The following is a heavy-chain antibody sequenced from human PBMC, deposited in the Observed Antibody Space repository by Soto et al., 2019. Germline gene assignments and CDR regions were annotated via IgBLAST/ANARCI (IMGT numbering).Heavy chain of an antibody. V-gene: IGHV4-34*01. CDR2: INHSGST. D-gene: IGHD6-13*01. CDR3: ARGGTGSSSWYPHYYYYYGMDV. Sequence: SETLSLTCAVYGGSFSGYYWSWIRQPPGKGLEWIGEINHSGSTNYNPSLKSRVTISVDTSKNQFSLKLSSVTAADTAVYYCARGGTGSSSWYPHYYYYYGMDVWGQGTTVTVSS. J-gene: IGHJ6*02. CDR1: GGSFSGYY.